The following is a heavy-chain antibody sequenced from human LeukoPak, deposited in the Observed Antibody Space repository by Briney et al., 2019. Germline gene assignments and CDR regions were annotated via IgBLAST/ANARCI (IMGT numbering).Heavy chain of an antibody. V-gene: IGHV3-23*01. Sequence: GGSLRLSCAASGFTFSSYAMSWVRQAPGKGLEWVSAISGSGGSTYYADSVKGRFTISRDNSKNTLYLQMNSLRAEDTAVYYCARKRGSGSYGPFDYWGRGTLVTVSS. D-gene: IGHD3-10*01. J-gene: IGHJ4*02. CDR3: ARKRGSGSYGPFDY. CDR2: ISGSGGST. CDR1: GFTFSSYA.